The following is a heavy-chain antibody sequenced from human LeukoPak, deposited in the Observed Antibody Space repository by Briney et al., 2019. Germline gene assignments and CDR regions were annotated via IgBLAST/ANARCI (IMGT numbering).Heavy chain of an antibody. CDR2: INHSGST. J-gene: IGHJ4*02. CDR3: ARGTRYGLLT. Sequence: SETLSLICAVYGGSFSGYYWSWIRQPPGKGLEWIGEINHSGSTNYNPSLKSRVTISVDTSKNQFSLKLSSVTAADTAVYYCARGTRYGLLTWGQGTLVTVSS. CDR1: GGSFSGYY. D-gene: IGHD4/OR15-4a*01. V-gene: IGHV4-34*01.